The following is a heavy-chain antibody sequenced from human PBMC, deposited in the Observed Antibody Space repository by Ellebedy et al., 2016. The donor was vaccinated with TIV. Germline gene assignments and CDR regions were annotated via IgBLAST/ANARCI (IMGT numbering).Heavy chain of an antibody. CDR2: ISGSGGMM. J-gene: IGHJ4*02. V-gene: IGHV3-48*03. CDR1: GFIFSGYY. D-gene: IGHD3-10*01. Sequence: GESLKISCVASGFIFSGYYMTWVRQAPGKGLEWISYISGSGGMMDHADSVKGRFTISRDNAKNSLYLQLSSLRAEDTAVYYCARRSRGPSYYFDYWGQGALVTVSS. CDR3: ARRSRGPSYYFDY.